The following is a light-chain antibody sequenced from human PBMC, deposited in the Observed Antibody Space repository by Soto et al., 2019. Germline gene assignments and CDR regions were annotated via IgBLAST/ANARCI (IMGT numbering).Light chain of an antibody. CDR3: QSYDSSLSGYV. Sequence: QSVLTQPPSVSGAPVQRVTISCTGSSSNIGAGYDVHWYQQLPGTAPKLLIYANNNRPSGVPDRFAGSKSGTSVSLAITGLQSDDEADYYCQSYDSSLSGYVFGTGTKVTVL. J-gene: IGLJ1*01. CDR1: SSNIGAGYD. CDR2: ANN. V-gene: IGLV1-40*01.